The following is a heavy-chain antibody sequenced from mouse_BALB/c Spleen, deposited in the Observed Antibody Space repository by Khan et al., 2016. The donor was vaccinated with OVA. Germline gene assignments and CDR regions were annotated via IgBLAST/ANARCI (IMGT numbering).Heavy chain of an antibody. CDR3: ARIYGVDFDY. D-gene: IGHD1-1*01. CDR1: GYLITSDYA. CDR2: ISYSGNT. Sequence: EVQLQESGPGLVKPSQSLSLTCTVTGYLITSDYAWNWIRQFPGNKLEWMGFISYSGNTKYNPSLKSRISITRDTSRNQFFLQLNSVTIEDTATYYCARIYGVDFDYWGQGTSLTVSS. V-gene: IGHV3-2*02. J-gene: IGHJ2*02.